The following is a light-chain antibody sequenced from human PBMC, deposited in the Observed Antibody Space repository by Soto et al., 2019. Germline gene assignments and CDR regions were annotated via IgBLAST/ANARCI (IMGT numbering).Light chain of an antibody. CDR2: LGS. J-gene: IGKJ2*01. V-gene: IGKV2-28*01. Sequence: DIVMTQSPLSLPVTPGEPASISCRSSQSLLHSNGYNYLDCYLQKPGQSPQLLISLGSNRASGVPARFSGSGSATDFTLNIARVEAEDFGVYYCMQSLQSPYTFGQGTKLEIK. CDR3: MQSLQSPYT. CDR1: QSLLHSNGYNY.